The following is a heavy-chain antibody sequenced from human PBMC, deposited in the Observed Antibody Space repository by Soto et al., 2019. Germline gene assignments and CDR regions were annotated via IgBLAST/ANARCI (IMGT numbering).Heavy chain of an antibody. Sequence: PGGSLRLSCAASGFTFSNAWMSWVRQAPGKGLEWVGRIKSKTDGGTTDYAAPVKGRFTISRDDSKNTLYLQMNSLKTEDTAVYYCTTESEVGGAPDYWGQGTLVTVSS. V-gene: IGHV3-15*01. CDR1: GFTFSNAW. CDR3: TTESEVGGAPDY. CDR2: IKSKTDGGTT. D-gene: IGHD2-21*01. J-gene: IGHJ4*02.